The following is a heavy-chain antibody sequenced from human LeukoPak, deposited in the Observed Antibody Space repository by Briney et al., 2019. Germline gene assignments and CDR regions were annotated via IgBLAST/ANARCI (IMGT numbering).Heavy chain of an antibody. V-gene: IGHV4-59*01. J-gene: IGHJ6*02. CDR2: IYYSGST. CDR3: ARGGIAVATYYYYGMDV. CDR1: GGTIRSYY. Sequence: SETLSLTCTVSGGTIRSYYWSWIRQPPGKGLEWIGYIYYSGSTNYNPSLKSRVTISVDTSKNQFSLKLSSVTAADTAVYYCARGGIAVATYYYYGMDVWGQGTTVTVSS. D-gene: IGHD6-19*01.